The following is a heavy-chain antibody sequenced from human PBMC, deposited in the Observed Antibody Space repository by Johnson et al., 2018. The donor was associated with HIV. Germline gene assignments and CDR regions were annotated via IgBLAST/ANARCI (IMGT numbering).Heavy chain of an antibody. D-gene: IGHD2-15*01. V-gene: IGHV3-73*02. Sequence: VQLVESGGGLVQPGKSLKVACAASGFTFSGSALLWIRQASGRGLEWVGLIRSQGNSYATAYAASVKGRLTIPRDDSHNTAYLQMNSLTTEDTATYYCTKFVGYCSGGGCNTPGDVWGQGTMVTVSS. CDR1: GFTFSGSA. CDR2: IRSQGNSYAT. CDR3: TKFVGYCSGGGCNTPGDV. J-gene: IGHJ3*01.